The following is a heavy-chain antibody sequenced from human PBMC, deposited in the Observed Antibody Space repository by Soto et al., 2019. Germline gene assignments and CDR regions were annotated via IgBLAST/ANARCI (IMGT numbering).Heavy chain of an antibody. CDR1: GDSISGTNW. CDR3: ARYSAASGTYYFDY. CDR2: IHHSGST. V-gene: IGHV4-4*02. Sequence: QVQLQESGPGLVQPSGTLSLTCAVSGDSISGTNWWSWVRQPPGKGLQWIGEIHHSGSTNYNPSLTSLAPTSVYRSKNQSSLNLNSVTAADTAVYFCARYSAASGTYYFDYWGQGALVTVSS. D-gene: IGHD6-13*01. J-gene: IGHJ4*02.